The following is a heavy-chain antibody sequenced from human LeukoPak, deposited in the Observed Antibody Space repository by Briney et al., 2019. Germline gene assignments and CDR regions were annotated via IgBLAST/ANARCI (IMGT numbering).Heavy chain of an antibody. V-gene: IGHV3-23*01. Sequence: PGGSLRLSCAASGFTFSSNAMSWVRQAPGKGLEWVSAISATGGSTHSADSVKGRFTIPRDSSKNTLYLQMNSLRAEDTAVYYCAKDFGMFSNWGQGTLVTVSS. CDR2: ISATGGST. CDR3: AKDFGMFSN. CDR1: GFTFSSNA. J-gene: IGHJ4*02. D-gene: IGHD3-10*02.